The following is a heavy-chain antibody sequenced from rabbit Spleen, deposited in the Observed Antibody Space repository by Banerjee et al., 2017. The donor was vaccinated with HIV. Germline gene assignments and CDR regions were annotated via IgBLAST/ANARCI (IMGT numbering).Heavy chain of an antibody. Sequence: QSLEESGGDLVQPGGSLKLSCKASGFTLSSYYMNWVRQAPGKGLEWIGYIDPVFGITYYASWENGRFSISRENAQNTVFLQMTSLTAADTATYFCARDGAGGSYFALWGPGTLVTVS. CDR1: GFTLSSYY. D-gene: IGHD8-1*01. V-gene: IGHV1S7*01. CDR3: ARDGAGGSYFAL. J-gene: IGHJ4*01. CDR2: IDPVFGIT.